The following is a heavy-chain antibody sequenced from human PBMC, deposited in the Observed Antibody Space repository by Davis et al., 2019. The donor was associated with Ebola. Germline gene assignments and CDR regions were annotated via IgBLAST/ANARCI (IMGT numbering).Heavy chain of an antibody. CDR3: ATTSRSMAHDY. V-gene: IGHV3-21*04. D-gene: IGHD2/OR15-2a*01. CDR2: ISGDRKYI. J-gene: IGHJ4*02. CDR1: GFSFSDYS. Sequence: GGSLRLSCAASGFSFSDYSMNWVRQAPGKGLEWVSSISGDRKYIYYADSVKGRFTISRDNGKNSLYLQMSSLRAEDTAVYYCATTSRSMAHDYWGQGTLVTVSS.